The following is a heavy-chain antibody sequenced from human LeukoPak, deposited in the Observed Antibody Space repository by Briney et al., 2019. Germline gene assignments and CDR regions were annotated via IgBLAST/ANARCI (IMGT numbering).Heavy chain of an antibody. Sequence: SETLSLTCTVSGGSISSYYWSWIRQPPGKGLEWIGYIYYSGSTNYNPSLKSRVTISVDTSKNQLSLELSSVTAADTAVYYCARHGTGFAATCWFDPWGQGTLVTVSS. V-gene: IGHV4-59*08. CDR3: ARHGTGFAATCWFDP. CDR2: IYYSGST. CDR1: GGSISSYY. D-gene: IGHD2-15*01. J-gene: IGHJ5*02.